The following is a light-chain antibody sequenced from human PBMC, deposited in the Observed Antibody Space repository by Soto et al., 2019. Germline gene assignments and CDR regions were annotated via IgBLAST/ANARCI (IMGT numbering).Light chain of an antibody. Sequence: DIQMTQSPSSVSSSVCDRVTITCRASQAIDSLLAWYQQKPGEAPKLLIFTGSLLHSGVPPRFSGSGSGTAFTLTISSLQPEDFATYYCQQTLSFPPTFGQGTKV. V-gene: IGKV1-12*01. CDR3: QQTLSFPPT. CDR2: TGS. J-gene: IGKJ1*01. CDR1: QAIDSL.